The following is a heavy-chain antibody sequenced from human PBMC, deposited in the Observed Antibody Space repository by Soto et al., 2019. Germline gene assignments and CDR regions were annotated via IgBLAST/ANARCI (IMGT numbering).Heavy chain of an antibody. CDR2: ISYSGTT. J-gene: IGHJ5*02. Sequence: SETLSLTCTVSCDSINSNNNYWSWIRQPPGEGLEWIGFISYSGTTSYSPSLKSRVAISLDTSKNQFSLSLSSVTAADTAVYYCARGRGYSYGLDPWGQGTLVTVS. CDR1: CDSINSNNNY. CDR3: ARGRGYSYGLDP. V-gene: IGHV4-30-4*01. D-gene: IGHD5-18*01.